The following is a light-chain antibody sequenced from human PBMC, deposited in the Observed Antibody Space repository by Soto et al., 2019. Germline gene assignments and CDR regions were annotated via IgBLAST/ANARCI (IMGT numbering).Light chain of an antibody. CDR3: HVDGGSSPT. V-gene: IGKV3-20*01. J-gene: IGKJ1*01. CDR2: GAS. Sequence: EIVLTQSPGTLSLSPGERATLSCRASQTISNSYSAWYQQKPGQAPRLLIYGASTMATCIPERFSGSRSGTDFTLTISRLRPGDFGVYYCHVDGGSSPTFGQGNKVEIK. CDR1: QTISNSY.